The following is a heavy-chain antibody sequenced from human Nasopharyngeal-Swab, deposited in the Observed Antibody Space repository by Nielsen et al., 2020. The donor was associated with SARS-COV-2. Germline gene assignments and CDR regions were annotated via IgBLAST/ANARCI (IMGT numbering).Heavy chain of an antibody. J-gene: IGHJ3*02. CDR2: ISWDGGST. D-gene: IGHD6-13*01. CDR1: GFTFDDYT. CDR3: AKDIPIGSSWSLAFDI. Sequence: GESLKISCAASGFTFDDYTMHWVRQAPGKGLEWVSLISWDGGSTYYADSVKGRFTISRDNSKNSLYLQMNSLRTEDTALYYCAKDIPIGSSWSLAFDIWGQGTMVTVSS. V-gene: IGHV3-43*01.